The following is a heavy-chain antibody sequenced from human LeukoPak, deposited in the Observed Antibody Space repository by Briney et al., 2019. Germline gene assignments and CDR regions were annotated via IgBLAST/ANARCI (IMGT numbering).Heavy chain of an antibody. D-gene: IGHD4-17*01. CDR1: GFTLINYA. Sequence: GGSLRLSCAASGFTLINYAMSWVRQAPGKGLEWVSAITGSGGSTYYAQSVKGRFTISRDTSKNTLYLQMNRLRAEDTAVYYCAKGANYGDFLYFDYWGQGTLVTVSS. V-gene: IGHV3-23*01. J-gene: IGHJ4*02. CDR2: ITGSGGST. CDR3: AKGANYGDFLYFDY.